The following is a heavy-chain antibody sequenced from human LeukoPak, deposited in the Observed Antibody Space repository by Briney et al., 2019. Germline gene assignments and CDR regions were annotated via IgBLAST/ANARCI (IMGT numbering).Heavy chain of an antibody. CDR1: GYTFTSYD. CDR3: ATLFQGYDFWSGSYYMDV. D-gene: IGHD3-3*01. Sequence: ASVKVSCKASGYTFTSYDINWVRQAPGQGLEWMGWMNPNSGNTGYAQKFQGRVTMTRNTSISTAYMELSSLRSEDTAVYCCATLFQGYDFWSGSYYMDVWGKGTTVTVSS. CDR2: MNPNSGNT. J-gene: IGHJ6*03. V-gene: IGHV1-8*01.